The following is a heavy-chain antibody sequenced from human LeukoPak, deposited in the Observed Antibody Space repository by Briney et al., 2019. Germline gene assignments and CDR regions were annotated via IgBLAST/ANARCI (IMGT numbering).Heavy chain of an antibody. V-gene: IGHV3-48*03. Sequence: PGGSLRLSCAASGFTFRDYEMNWVRQAPGKGLEWVSYISSSASSIYYADSVKGRFTISRHNAKNSLYLQMNSLRVEDTAVYYCAREGTGYYDSSGYPRYDYWGQGTLVTVSS. J-gene: IGHJ4*02. D-gene: IGHD3-22*01. CDR3: AREGTGYYDSSGYPRYDY. CDR2: ISSSASSI. CDR1: GFTFRDYE.